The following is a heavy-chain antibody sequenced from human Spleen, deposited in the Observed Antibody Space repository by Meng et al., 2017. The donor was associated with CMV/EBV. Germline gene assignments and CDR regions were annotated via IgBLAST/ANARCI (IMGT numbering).Heavy chain of an antibody. CDR2: INHRGNT. V-gene: IGHV4-34*01. J-gene: IGHJ4*02. CDR3: ARAGVWRPNR. Sequence: SETLSLTCAVYGVPLSDGFWTWVRQPPGKGLEWIVEINHRGNTNYNPSLKGRATISVDTSKNQFSLKVTSMTAADTAVYYCARAGVWRPNRWGQGTLVTVSS. D-gene: IGHD1-14*01. CDR1: GVPLSDGF.